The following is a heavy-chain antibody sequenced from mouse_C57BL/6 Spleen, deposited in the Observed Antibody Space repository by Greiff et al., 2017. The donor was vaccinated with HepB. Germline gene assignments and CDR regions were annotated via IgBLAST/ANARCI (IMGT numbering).Heavy chain of an antibody. CDR1: GYAFSSSW. CDR2: IYPGDGDT. V-gene: IGHV1-82*01. CDR3: AAGYEDFDY. J-gene: IGHJ2*01. Sequence: VKLMESGPELVKPGASVKISCKASGYAFSSSWMNWVKQRPGKGLEWIGRIYPGDGDTNYNGKFKGKATLTADKSSSTAYMQLSSLTSEDSAVYFCAAGYEDFDYWGQGTTLTVSS. D-gene: IGHD2-2*01.